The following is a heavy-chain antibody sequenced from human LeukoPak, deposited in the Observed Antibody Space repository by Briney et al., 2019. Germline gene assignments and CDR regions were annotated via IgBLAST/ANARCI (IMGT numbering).Heavy chain of an antibody. D-gene: IGHD3-3*01. V-gene: IGHV4-4*02. CDR3: ARGRRGAIFGVVIKGVDYFDY. Sequence: SGTLSLTCAVSGGSISSSNWWSWVRQPPGKGLEWIGEIYHSGSTNYNPSLKSRVTISVDKSKNQFSLKLSSVTAADTAVYYCARGRRGAIFGVVIKGVDYFDYWGQGTLVTVSS. J-gene: IGHJ4*02. CDR1: GGSISSSNW. CDR2: IYHSGST.